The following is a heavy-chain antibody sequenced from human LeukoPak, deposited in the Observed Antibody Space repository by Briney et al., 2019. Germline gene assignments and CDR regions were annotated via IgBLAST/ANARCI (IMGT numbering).Heavy chain of an antibody. J-gene: IGHJ4*02. CDR2: IYYSGST. CDR3: ARAKVANSGLDY. CDR1: GGSISSGDFY. Sequence: SETLSLTCTVSGGSISSGDFYWSWIRQPPGKGLEWIGHIYYSGSTYYNPSLKSRVTISLDRSKNQFSLKLTSVTAADTAVYYCARAKVANSGLDYWGQGTLVIVSS. D-gene: IGHD1-26*01. V-gene: IGHV4-30-4*08.